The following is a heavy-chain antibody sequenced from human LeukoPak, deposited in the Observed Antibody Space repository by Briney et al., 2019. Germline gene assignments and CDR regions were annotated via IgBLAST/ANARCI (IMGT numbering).Heavy chain of an antibody. CDR2: TYYRSKWYN. V-gene: IGHV6-1*01. J-gene: IGHJ3*02. CDR3: ARVGGYSYGFMAFDI. D-gene: IGHD5-18*01. Sequence: SQTLSLTCAISGDSVSSNSAAWNWIRQSPSRGPEWLGRTYYRSKWYNDYAVSVKSRITINPDTSKNQFSLLLNSVTPEDTAVYYCARVGGYSYGFMAFDIWGQGTMVTVSS. CDR1: GDSVSSNSAA.